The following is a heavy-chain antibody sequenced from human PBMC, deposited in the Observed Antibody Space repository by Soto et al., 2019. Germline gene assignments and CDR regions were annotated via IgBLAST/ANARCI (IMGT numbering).Heavy chain of an antibody. CDR1: GFTFSNHA. Sequence: GGSLRLSCGASGFTFSNHAMHWVRQAPGKGLEWVTAISYDGSNEHYADSVMGRFNISRDNSKNTVYLQMNSLRVEDTAVHYCARELSGSLDHWGQGNMVTVSS. D-gene: IGHD1-26*01. V-gene: IGHV3-30-3*01. CDR2: ISYDGSNE. J-gene: IGHJ4*02. CDR3: ARELSGSLDH.